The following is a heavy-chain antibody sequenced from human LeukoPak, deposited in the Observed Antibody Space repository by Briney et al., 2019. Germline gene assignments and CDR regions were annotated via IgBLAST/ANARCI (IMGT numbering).Heavy chain of an antibody. CDR1: GYTFSDYF. D-gene: IGHD1-1*01. J-gene: IGHJ4*02. CDR3: ARDGTGVDS. V-gene: IGHV1-2*02. Sequence: GASVKVSCKASGYTFSDYFMHWVRQAPGQGLEWMGWINANSGGTIYAQKFQGRVTMTRDTSISTAYMELSRLRSDDTAVYYCARDGTGVDSWGQGTLLIAYS. CDR2: INANSGGT.